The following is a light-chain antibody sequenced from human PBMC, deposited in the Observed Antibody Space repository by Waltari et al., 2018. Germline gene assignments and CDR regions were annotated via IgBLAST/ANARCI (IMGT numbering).Light chain of an antibody. J-gene: IGKJ1*01. CDR1: QSVSRA. CDR2: GAS. V-gene: IGKV3-20*01. CDR3: QHYLKLPVT. Sequence: LTQSPGTLSLSLGERATVSCRASQSVSRALAWYQQKPGQAPRLLIYGASTRATGIPDRFSGSGAGTDFSLTISRLEPDDFAVYYCQHYLKLPVTFGQGTTVEI.